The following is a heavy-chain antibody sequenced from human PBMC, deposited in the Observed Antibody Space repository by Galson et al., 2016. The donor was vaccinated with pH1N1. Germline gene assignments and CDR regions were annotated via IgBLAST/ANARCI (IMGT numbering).Heavy chain of an antibody. D-gene: IGHD3-3*01. CDR2: IVVGSGDT. CDR3: AADTRVLAYPKRRYYYYAMDV. V-gene: IGHV1-58*02. Sequence: SVKVSCKASGFDFSDSTMQWVRQARGQRLEWIGWIVVGSGDTNYAQKFQERVTITRDMSTSTAYMELTTLISEDTAVDYCAADTRVLAYPKRRYYYYAMDVWCQGTTVTVSS. CDR1: GFDFSDST. J-gene: IGHJ6*02.